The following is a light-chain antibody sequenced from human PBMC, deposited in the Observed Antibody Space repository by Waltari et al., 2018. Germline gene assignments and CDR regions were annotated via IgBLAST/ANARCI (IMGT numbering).Light chain of an antibody. CDR2: EVT. CDR1: GRDIGPYNY. J-gene: IGLJ2*01. V-gene: IGLV2-14*01. CDR3: SSYRSSNNVV. Sequence: QSALTQPASVSGSPGQSLTISCIGTGRDIGPYNYVSWYQQYPGKAPKLLIYEVTNRPSGVSHRFSGSKSGNTASLTISGLQAEDEAHYYCSSYRSSNNVVFGGGTKVTVL.